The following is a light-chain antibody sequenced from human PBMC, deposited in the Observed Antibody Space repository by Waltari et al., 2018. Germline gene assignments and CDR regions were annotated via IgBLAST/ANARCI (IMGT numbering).Light chain of an antibody. V-gene: IGKV4-1*01. CDR3: QQYYSRRT. Sequence: DIVMTQSPESLAVSLGERATINCKSSQSLLYYSNDKNYLAWYQQKPGQPPKLLIYWAATRQSGVPDRFSGSGSGTDFTLTISSLQAGDVAVYYCQQYYSRRTFGQGTKVEIK. J-gene: IGKJ1*01. CDR2: WAA. CDR1: QSLLYYSNDKNY.